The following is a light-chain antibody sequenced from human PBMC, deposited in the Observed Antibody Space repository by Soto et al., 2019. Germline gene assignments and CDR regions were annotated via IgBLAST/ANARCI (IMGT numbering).Light chain of an antibody. V-gene: IGKV3-11*01. CDR1: QSVSSY. Sequence: EIVLTQSPATLSLSPVERATLSGMASQSVSSYLAWYQQKPGQAPRLLIYDASNRATGIPARFSGSGSGTDFTLTISSLEPEDFAVYYCQQRSNWPRGTFGQGTRLEIK. CDR2: DAS. J-gene: IGKJ5*01. CDR3: QQRSNWPRGT.